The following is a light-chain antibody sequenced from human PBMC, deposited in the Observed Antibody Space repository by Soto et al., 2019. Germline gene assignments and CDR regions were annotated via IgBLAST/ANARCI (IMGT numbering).Light chain of an antibody. J-gene: IGKJ1*01. CDR2: GAS. CDR1: RTVTSNY. Sequence: EIVLTQSPGTLSSSPGERATLSCRASRTVTSNYLAWYQQKPGQAPRLLFFGASIRATGLPDRFSGGGSGTDFTLTISRLEPEDFAVYYCQQYGSSPGTFGQGTKVDNK. CDR3: QQYGSSPGT. V-gene: IGKV3-20*01.